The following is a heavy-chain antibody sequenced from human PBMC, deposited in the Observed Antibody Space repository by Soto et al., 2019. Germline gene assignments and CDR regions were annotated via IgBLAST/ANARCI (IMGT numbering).Heavy chain of an antibody. V-gene: IGHV1-18*04. J-gene: IGHJ2*01. CDR1: GYTFTSYG. D-gene: IGHD5-18*01. CDR3: ARGIQLWLQTQRGFDL. CDR2: ISAYNGNT. Sequence: ASVKVSCKASGYTFTSYGISWVRQAPGQGLEWMGWISAYNGNTNYAQKLRGRVTMTTDTSTSTAYMELRSLRSDDTAVYYCARGIQLWLQTQRGFDLWGRGTLVTVSS.